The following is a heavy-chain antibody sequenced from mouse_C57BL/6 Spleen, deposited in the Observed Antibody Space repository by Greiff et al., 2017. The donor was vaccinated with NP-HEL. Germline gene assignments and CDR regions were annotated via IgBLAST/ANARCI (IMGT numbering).Heavy chain of an antibody. V-gene: IGHV1-69*01. Sequence: QVQLQQPGAELVMPGASVKLSCKASGYTFTSYWMHWVKQRPGQGLEWIGEIDPSDSYTNYNQKFKGKSTLTVDKSSSTAYMQLSSLTSEDSAVYYCARWGIWDYGSSHWYFDVWGTGTTVTVSS. D-gene: IGHD1-1*01. CDR2: IDPSDSYT. CDR3: ARWGIWDYGSSHWYFDV. CDR1: GYTFTSYW. J-gene: IGHJ1*03.